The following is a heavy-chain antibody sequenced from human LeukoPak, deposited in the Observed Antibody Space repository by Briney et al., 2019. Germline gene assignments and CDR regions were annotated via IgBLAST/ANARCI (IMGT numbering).Heavy chain of an antibody. CDR1: GFTFANYA. D-gene: IGHD4-17*01. CDR2: ISGTAGII. Sequence: GGSLRLSCAASGFTFANYAMSWVRQAPGKGLEWVSAISGTAGIIYDADSVKGRFTISRDNSKNTLYLQMNSLRAEDTAVYYCAKGAITVTTKSYFDCWGQGTLVTVSS. J-gene: IGHJ4*02. V-gene: IGHV3-23*01. CDR3: AKGAITVTTKSYFDC.